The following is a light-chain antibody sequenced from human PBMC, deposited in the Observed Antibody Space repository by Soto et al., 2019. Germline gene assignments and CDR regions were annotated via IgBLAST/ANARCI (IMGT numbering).Light chain of an antibody. J-gene: IGKJ1*01. Sequence: EILMTQSPATLSVSPGERATLSCRASQSVSSNLAWYQQKPGQAPRLLIYGSSTRATGIPARFSGSGSVTDFTLTISSLQSEDFAVYYCQQYNNWPPWTFCQGTKVEIK. V-gene: IGKV3-15*01. CDR1: QSVSSN. CDR3: QQYNNWPPWT. CDR2: GSS.